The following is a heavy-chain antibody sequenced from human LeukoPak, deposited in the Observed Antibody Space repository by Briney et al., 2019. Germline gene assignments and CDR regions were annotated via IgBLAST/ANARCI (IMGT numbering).Heavy chain of an antibody. D-gene: IGHD3-10*01. V-gene: IGHV4-39*01. CDR1: GGSITTSPYS. CDR3: ARRARGGGEPYYYYYMDV. Sequence: SETLSPTCLVPGGSITTSPYSWGWIRQAPGGGLEGIGNIFFSGGTDYTPSLKSRVTISLDTPNTQFSLRLRTVTATDTAVYFCARRARGGGEPYYYYYMDVWGEGTTVTVSS. CDR2: IFFSGGT. J-gene: IGHJ6*03.